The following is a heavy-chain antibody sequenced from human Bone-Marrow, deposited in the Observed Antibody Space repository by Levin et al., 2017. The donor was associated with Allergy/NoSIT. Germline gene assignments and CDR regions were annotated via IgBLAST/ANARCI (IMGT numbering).Heavy chain of an antibody. CDR1: GGSFSGYY. CDR2: INHSGST. Sequence: PSETLSLTCAAYGGSFSGYYWSWIRQPPGKGLEWIGEINHSGSTNYNPSLKSRVTISVDTSKNQFSLSLSSVTAADTAVYYGAGEDIVVVVATTVCDYWGQGTLVTVSS. D-gene: IGHD2-15*01. CDR3: AGEDIVVVVATTVCDY. V-gene: IGHV4-34*01. J-gene: IGHJ4*02.